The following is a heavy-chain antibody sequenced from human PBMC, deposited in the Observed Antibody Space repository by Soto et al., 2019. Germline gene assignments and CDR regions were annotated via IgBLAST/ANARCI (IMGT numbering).Heavy chain of an antibody. CDR3: ARGGAVAGTE. CDR1: GYTFTAYY. J-gene: IGHJ4*02. Sequence: QVQLVQSGAEVEKPGASVKVSCKASGYTFTAYYVHWVRQAPGQGLEWMGWINPNSGVTNYAHKFQGRVTMTRDTSISTACLELSRLSSDDTAVYYCARGGAVAGTEWGQGTLVTVSS. V-gene: IGHV1-2*02. CDR2: INPNSGVT. D-gene: IGHD6-19*01.